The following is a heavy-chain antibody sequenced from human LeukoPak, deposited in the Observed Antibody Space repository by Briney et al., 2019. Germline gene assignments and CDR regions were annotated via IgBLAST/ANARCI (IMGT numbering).Heavy chain of an antibody. D-gene: IGHD6-13*01. CDR3: AREGSSSSWYKSFDY. Sequence: PGGSLRLSCAASGFTFSSYAMHWVRQAPGKGLEWVAVISYDGSNKYYADSVKGRFTISRDNSKNTLYLQMNSLRAEDTAVYYCAREGSSSSWYKSFDYWGQGTLVTVSS. J-gene: IGHJ4*02. CDR2: ISYDGSNK. V-gene: IGHV3-30-3*01. CDR1: GFTFSSYA.